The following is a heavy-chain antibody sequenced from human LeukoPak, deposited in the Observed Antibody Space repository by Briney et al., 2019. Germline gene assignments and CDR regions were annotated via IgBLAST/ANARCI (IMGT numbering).Heavy chain of an antibody. CDR3: ARDRSGWYHDY. CDR1: GYSISSGYY. CDR2: IYHSGST. D-gene: IGHD6-19*01. V-gene: IGHV4-38-2*02. Sequence: SETLSLTCTVSGYSISSGYYWGWIRQPPGKGLEWIGSIYHSGSTYYNPSLKSRVTISVDTSKNQFPLKLSSVTAADTAVYYCARDRSGWYHDYWGQGTLVTVSS. J-gene: IGHJ4*02.